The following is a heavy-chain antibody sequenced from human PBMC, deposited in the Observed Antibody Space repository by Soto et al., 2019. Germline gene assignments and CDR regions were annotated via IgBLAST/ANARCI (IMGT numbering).Heavy chain of an antibody. V-gene: IGHV4-30-2*01. CDR1: GGSISSGGYS. Sequence: TLSLTCAVSGGSISSGGYSWSWIRQPPGKGLEWIGYIYHSGSTYHNPSLKSRVTISVDRSKNQFSLKLSSVTAADTAVYYCARVHSGYDWYYFDYWGQGILVTVS. CDR2: IYHSGST. D-gene: IGHD5-12*01. CDR3: ARVHSGYDWYYFDY. J-gene: IGHJ4*02.